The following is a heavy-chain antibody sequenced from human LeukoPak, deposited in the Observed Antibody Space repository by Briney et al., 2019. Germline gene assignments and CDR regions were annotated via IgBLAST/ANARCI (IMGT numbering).Heavy chain of an antibody. J-gene: IGHJ3*02. CDR1: GYTFTNYG. V-gene: IGHV1-18*01. CDR2: INAYNGNT. D-gene: IGHD6-19*01. Sequence: ASVKVSCKASGYTFTNYGINWVRQAPGQGLEWMGWINAYNGNTNYAQKFQGRVTMTRDTSTSTVYMELSSLRSEDTAVYYCARLGDSGWSPFDIWGQGTMVTVSS. CDR3: ARLGDSGWSPFDI.